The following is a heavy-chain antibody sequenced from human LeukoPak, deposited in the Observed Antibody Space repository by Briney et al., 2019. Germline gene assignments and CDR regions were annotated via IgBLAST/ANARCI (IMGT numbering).Heavy chain of an antibody. Sequence: ASVKVSCKASGYTFTSYDINWVRQATGQGLEWMGWMNPNSGNTGYAQKFQGRVTTTRNTSISTAYMELSSLRSEDTAVYYCARGRLPGIAVVIWFDPWGQGTLVTVSS. CDR2: MNPNSGNT. CDR1: GYTFTSYD. CDR3: ARGRLPGIAVVIWFDP. V-gene: IGHV1-8*01. J-gene: IGHJ5*02. D-gene: IGHD6-19*01.